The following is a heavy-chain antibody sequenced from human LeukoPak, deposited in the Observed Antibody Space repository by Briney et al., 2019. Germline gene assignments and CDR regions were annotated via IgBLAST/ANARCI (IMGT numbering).Heavy chain of an antibody. D-gene: IGHD3-16*01. Sequence: PGGSLRLSCAASGFTFSSYAMHWVRQAPGKGLVWVSVISSDGRSTIYADSVKGRFTISRDNAKNTLYLQMDSLRAEDTAVYFCASQLGGNVYWGQGTLVTVSS. CDR3: ASQLGGNVY. CDR1: GFTFSSYA. J-gene: IGHJ4*02. CDR2: ISSDGRST. V-gene: IGHV3-74*01.